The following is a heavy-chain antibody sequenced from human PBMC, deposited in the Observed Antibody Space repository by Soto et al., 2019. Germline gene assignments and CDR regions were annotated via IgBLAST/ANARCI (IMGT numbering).Heavy chain of an antibody. J-gene: IGHJ5*02. Sequence: PSETLSLTCTVSVGSISSHYWSWIRQPPGKELEWIGYIYSSGSTNYNPSLKSRVTISVDTSKNQFSLKLNSVTAADTAVYYCAREKSDFWNGYTKNWFDTWGQGTLVTVSS. CDR1: VGSISSHY. D-gene: IGHD3-3*01. V-gene: IGHV4-59*11. CDR2: IYSSGST. CDR3: AREKSDFWNGYTKNWFDT.